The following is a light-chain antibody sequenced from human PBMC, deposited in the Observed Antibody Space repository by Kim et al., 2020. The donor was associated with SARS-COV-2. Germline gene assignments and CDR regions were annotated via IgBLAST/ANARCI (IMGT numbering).Light chain of an antibody. Sequence: SYELTQPPSVSVSPGQTASITCSGDKLGHKYACWYQQKPGQSPVLVIYQDTKRPSGIPERFSGSNSGNTATLTISGTQAMDEADYYCQAWDSNTVVFGGVTQLTVL. CDR1: KLGHKY. J-gene: IGLJ2*01. CDR3: QAWDSNTVV. V-gene: IGLV3-1*01. CDR2: QDT.